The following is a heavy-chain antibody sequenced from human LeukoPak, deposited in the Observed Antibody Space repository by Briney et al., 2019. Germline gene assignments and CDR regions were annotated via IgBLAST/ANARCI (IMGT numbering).Heavy chain of an antibody. V-gene: IGHV1-2*02. CDR2: INPNSGGT. D-gene: IGHD2-2*01. Sequence: ASVKVSCKASGYTFASYGISWLRQAPGQGLEWMGWINPNSGGTNYAQKFQGRVTMTRDTSISTAYMELSRLRSDDTAVYYCARDPYCSSTSCPFDYWGQGTLVTVSS. CDR3: ARDPYCSSTSCPFDY. J-gene: IGHJ4*02. CDR1: GYTFASYG.